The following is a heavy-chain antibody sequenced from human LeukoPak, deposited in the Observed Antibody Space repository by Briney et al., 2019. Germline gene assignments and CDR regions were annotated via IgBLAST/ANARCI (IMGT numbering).Heavy chain of an antibody. CDR2: VKQDGSVK. Sequence: PGGSLRLSCAASGFTFGSYWMSWVRQAPGKGLEWVANVKQDGSVKYYVDSVKGRFTISRDNAKNSLYLQMNSLRAEDTAVYYCAREGGYSSSVYWGQGTLVTVSS. CDR1: GFTFGSYW. D-gene: IGHD6-13*01. CDR3: AREGGYSSSVY. J-gene: IGHJ4*02. V-gene: IGHV3-7*03.